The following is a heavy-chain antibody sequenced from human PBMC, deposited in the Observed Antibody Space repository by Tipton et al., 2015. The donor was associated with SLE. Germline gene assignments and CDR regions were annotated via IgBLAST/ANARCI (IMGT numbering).Heavy chain of an antibody. CDR1: GGSISSNNYY. D-gene: IGHD2/OR15-2a*01. Sequence: TLSLTCTVSGGSISSNNYYWGWIRQPPGKGLEWIGSIYYSGSTYYNPSLKSRVTISVDTSKNQFSLRLSSVTAADTAVYYCASYFYFYYFDYWGQGTLVTVSS. CDR2: IYYSGST. V-gene: IGHV4-39*07. J-gene: IGHJ4*02. CDR3: ASYFYFYYFDY.